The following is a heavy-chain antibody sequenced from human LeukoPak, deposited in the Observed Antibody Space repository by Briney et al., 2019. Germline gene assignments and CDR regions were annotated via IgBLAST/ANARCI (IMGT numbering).Heavy chain of an antibody. V-gene: IGHV4-59*11. J-gene: IGHJ2*01. Sequence: PSETLSLTCTVSGGSISSHYWSWIRQPPGKGLEWIGYIYYSGSTNYNPSLKSRVTISVDTSKNQFSLKLSSVTAADTAVYYCASPSRYCSSTSCYIGYFDLWGRGTLVTVSS. CDR1: GGSISSHY. CDR2: IYYSGST. CDR3: ASPSRYCSSTSCYIGYFDL. D-gene: IGHD2-2*01.